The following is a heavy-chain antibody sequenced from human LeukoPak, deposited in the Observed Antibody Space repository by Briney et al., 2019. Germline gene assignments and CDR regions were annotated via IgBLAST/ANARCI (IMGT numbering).Heavy chain of an antibody. CDR3: TIRYCTTTNSYSFDN. Sequence: SVKGRFSISRDNAKNSLYLQMNSLRVEDTAVYYCTIRYCTTTNSYSFDNWGQGTMVTVSS. V-gene: IGHV3-11*06. D-gene: IGHD2-2*01. J-gene: IGHJ3*02.